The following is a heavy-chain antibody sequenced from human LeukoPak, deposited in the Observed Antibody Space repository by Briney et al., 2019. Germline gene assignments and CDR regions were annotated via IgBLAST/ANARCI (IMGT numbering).Heavy chain of an antibody. CDR3: VTTNYIAGTFDY. CDR2: ISSSSSYI. D-gene: IGHD4/OR15-4a*01. V-gene: IGHV3-21*04. CDR1: GFTFSSYS. Sequence: GGSLRLSCAASGFTFSSYSMNWVRQAPGKGLEWVSSISSSSSYIYYADSVKGRFTISRDNAKNSLSLQVNSLRAEDTAVYYCVTTNYIAGTFDYWGQGTLVTVSS. J-gene: IGHJ4*02.